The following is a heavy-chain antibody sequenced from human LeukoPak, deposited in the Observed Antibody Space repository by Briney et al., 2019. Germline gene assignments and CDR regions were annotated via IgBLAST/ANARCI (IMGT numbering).Heavy chain of an antibody. CDR1: GITLINYG. CDR2: ISDSGGST. V-gene: IGHV3-23*01. CDR3: AKRSIVIRAVIIVGFHKEAYYFDY. Sequence: GGSLRLSCAVSGITLINYGMSWVRQAPGKGLERVAGISDSGGSTNYADSVKGRFTISRDNPKNTPYLKMNSLRAEDTAVYFCAKRSIVIRAVIIVGFHKEAYYFDYWGQGALVTVSS. J-gene: IGHJ4*02. D-gene: IGHD3-10*01.